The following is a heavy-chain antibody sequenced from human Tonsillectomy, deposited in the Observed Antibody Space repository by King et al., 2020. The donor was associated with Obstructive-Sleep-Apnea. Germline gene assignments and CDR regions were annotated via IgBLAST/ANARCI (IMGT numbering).Heavy chain of an antibody. CDR3: ASDRCSGTTCYDVFDI. CDR2: ISGSGDYI. D-gene: IGHD2-2*01. CDR1: GFPFSSYG. J-gene: IGHJ3*02. V-gene: IGHV3-21*01. Sequence: VQLVESGGGLVKPGGSLRISCAASGFPFSSYGMNWVRQAPGKGLECVASISGSGDYIYYAESVKGRFTISRDNAKSSVYLQMNDLRAGDAAMYFCASDRCSGTTCYDVFDIWGQGTTVTVFS.